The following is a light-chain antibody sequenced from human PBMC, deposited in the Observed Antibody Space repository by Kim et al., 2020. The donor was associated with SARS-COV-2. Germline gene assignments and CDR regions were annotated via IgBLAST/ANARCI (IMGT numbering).Light chain of an antibody. CDR1: QNINTW. J-gene: IGKJ1*01. CDR3: QQANSFPPFT. V-gene: IGKV1-12*01. Sequence: IQMTQSQSSVSASVGDRVTITCRASQNINTWLAWYQQKPGKAPKLLIYAASTLQSGVPSRFSGSGSGTAFTLTIARLQPDDSATYYCQQANSFPPFTFGQGTKVDIK. CDR2: AAS.